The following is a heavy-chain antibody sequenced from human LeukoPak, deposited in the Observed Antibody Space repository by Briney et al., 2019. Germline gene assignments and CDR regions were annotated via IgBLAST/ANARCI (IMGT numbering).Heavy chain of an antibody. D-gene: IGHD6-13*01. J-gene: IGHJ4*02. V-gene: IGHV1-18*01. CDR1: GYTFTSYG. CDR3: ARVMGQQLVHIADY. Sequence: GASVKVSCKASGYTFTSYGISWVRQAPGQRLEWMGWISAYNGKTNYAQKLQGRVTMTTDTSTSTAYMELRSLRSDDTAVYYCARVMGQQLVHIADYWGQGTLVTVSS. CDR2: ISAYNGKT.